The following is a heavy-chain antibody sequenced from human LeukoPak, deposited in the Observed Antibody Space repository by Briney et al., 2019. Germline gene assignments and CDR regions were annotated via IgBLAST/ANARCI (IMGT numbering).Heavy chain of an antibody. CDR1: GYTFTSYA. CDR3: ARVGEWFGERGQFPDDY. D-gene: IGHD3-10*01. J-gene: IGHJ4*02. V-gene: IGHV7-4-1*02. Sequence: ASVKVSCKASGYTFTSYAMNWVRQAPGQGLEWMGWINTNTGNPTYAQGFTGRFVFSLDTSVSTAYLQISSLKAEDTAVYYCARVGEWFGERGQFPDDYWGQGTLVTVSS. CDR2: INTNTGNP.